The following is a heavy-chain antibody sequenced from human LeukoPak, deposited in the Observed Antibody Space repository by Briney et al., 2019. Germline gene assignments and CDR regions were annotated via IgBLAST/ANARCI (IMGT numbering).Heavy chain of an antibody. CDR3: ARLHNCSSTSCYPYYFDY. D-gene: IGHD2-2*01. CDR2: INHSGST. Sequence: SETLSLTCAVYGGSFSGYYWSWIRQPPGKGLEWIGEINHSGSTNYNPSLKSRVTISVDTSKNQFSLKLSSVTAADTAVYYCARLHNCSSTSCYPYYFDYWGQGTLVTVSS. CDR1: GGSFSGYY. J-gene: IGHJ4*02. V-gene: IGHV4-34*01.